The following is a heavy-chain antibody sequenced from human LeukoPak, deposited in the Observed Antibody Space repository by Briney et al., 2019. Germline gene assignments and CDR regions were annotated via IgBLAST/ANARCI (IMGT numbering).Heavy chain of an antibody. CDR1: GGSVSSSFYY. CDR3: ASAATFSVDY. J-gene: IGHJ4*02. CDR2: LYYSGST. D-gene: IGHD2-15*01. V-gene: IGHV4-39*01. Sequence: SETLSLTCTVSGGSVSSSFYYWGWIRQPPGKGLEWIGSLYYSGSTHYNPSLKSRVTMSVDTSKNQFSLNLSSVTAADTAVFFCASAATFSVDYWGQGTLVTLSS.